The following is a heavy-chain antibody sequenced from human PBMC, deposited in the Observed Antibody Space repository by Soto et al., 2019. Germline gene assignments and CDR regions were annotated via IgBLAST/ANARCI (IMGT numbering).Heavy chain of an antibody. J-gene: IGHJ5*02. CDR3: ARSGYISGYLLLDH. CDR2: ISSTRSTM. Sequence: GGSLRLSCAASEFTFSTYGMNWVRQAPWKGLEWISYISSTRSTMYYADSVKGRFTISRDNAKNSLYLQMSSLRDEDTAMYYCARSGYISGYLLLDHWGQGTLVTVSS. CDR1: EFTFSTYG. V-gene: IGHV3-48*02. D-gene: IGHD5-18*01.